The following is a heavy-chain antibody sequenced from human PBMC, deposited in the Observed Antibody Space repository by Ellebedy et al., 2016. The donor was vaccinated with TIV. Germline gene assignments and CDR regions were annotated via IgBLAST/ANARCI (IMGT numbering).Heavy chain of an antibody. CDR1: GFTFHSYG. D-gene: IGHD3-10*01. CDR3: AKVLFAFGEFESPFDP. V-gene: IGHV3-30*02. CDR2: IRYDGSDK. J-gene: IGHJ5*02. Sequence: GGSLTLSCAASGFTFHSYGMHWVRQAPGKGLVWVTFIRYDGSDKYYADSVNGRFTVSRDNSKNTLTLQMNSLRLEDTAVYYCAKVLFAFGEFESPFDPWGQGTLVIVSS.